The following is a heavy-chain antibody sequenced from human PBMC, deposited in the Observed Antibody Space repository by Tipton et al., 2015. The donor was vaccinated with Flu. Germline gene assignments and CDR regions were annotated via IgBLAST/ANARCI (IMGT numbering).Heavy chain of an antibody. CDR1: GFTFSTFT. J-gene: IGHJ4*01. Sequence: SLRLSCAASGFTFSTFTMAWVRQVPGKGLEWVSAINSGGATSYADSVRGRFTVSRDNSRDTLYLQMNGLRVEDTAVYYCAKGGVLERADYWGQGTLVTVSS. V-gene: IGHV3-23*01. CDR3: AKGGVLERADY. CDR2: INSGGAT. D-gene: IGHD3-10*01.